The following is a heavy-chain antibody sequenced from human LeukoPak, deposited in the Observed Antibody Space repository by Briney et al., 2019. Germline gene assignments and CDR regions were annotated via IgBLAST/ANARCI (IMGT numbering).Heavy chain of an antibody. CDR1: GGSISSYY. V-gene: IGHV4-4*07. J-gene: IGHJ4*02. Sequence: SETLSLTCTASGGSISSYYWSWIRQPAGKGLEWIGRIYTSGSTNYNPSLKSRVTMSVDTSKNQFSLKLSSVTAADTAVYYCARDKLIAARPFFSFDYWGQGTLVTVSS. CDR2: IYTSGST. D-gene: IGHD6-6*01. CDR3: ARDKLIAARPFFSFDY.